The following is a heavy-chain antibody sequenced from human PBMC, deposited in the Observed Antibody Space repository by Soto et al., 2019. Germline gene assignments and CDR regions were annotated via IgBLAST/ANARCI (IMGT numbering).Heavy chain of an antibody. CDR3: ARDRGRTCIGGSCPFDY. CDR1: GYTFHTYG. J-gene: IGHJ4*02. D-gene: IGHD2-15*01. V-gene: IGHV1-18*01. CDR2: ISAYDGNT. Sequence: QVQLVQSAAEVRRPGASVKVSCKASGYTFHTYGITWVRQTPGQGLEWMGWISAYDGNTYYAQKFQGGVTMTKDTSTTTVYMELRSLRSDDTAVYYCARDRGRTCIGGSCPFDYWGQGTLVTVSS.